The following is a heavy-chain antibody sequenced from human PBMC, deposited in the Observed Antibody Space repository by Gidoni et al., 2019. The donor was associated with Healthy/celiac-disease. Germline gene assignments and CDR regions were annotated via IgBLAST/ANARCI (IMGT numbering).Heavy chain of an antibody. V-gene: IGHV4-39*07. CDR2: IYYSGST. J-gene: IGHJ5*02. Sequence: QLQLQESGPGLVKPSETLSLTCTVSGGSISSSSYYWGWIRQPPGKGLEWIGSIYYSGSTYYNPSLKSRVTISVDTSKNQFSLKLSSVTDADTAVYYCARVITIFGVVISNWFDPWGQGTLVTVSS. D-gene: IGHD3-3*01. CDR3: ARVITIFGVVISNWFDP. CDR1: GGSISSSSYY.